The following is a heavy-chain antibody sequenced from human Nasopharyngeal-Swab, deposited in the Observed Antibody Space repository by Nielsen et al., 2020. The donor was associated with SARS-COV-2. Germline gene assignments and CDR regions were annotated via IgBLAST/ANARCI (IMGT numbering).Heavy chain of an antibody. CDR1: GFTFSSYP. V-gene: IGHV3-30*14. Sequence: GESLKISCAVSGFTFSSYPMHWVRQAPGKGLEWVAVITPEGAPHAYADSVKDRFTISRDNSKNILYLQMNSLRPDDMGVYYCAREGGSSGRAGWIDPWGLGTLVTVSP. J-gene: IGHJ5*02. CDR3: AREGGSSGRAGWIDP. D-gene: IGHD6-19*01. CDR2: ITPEGAPH.